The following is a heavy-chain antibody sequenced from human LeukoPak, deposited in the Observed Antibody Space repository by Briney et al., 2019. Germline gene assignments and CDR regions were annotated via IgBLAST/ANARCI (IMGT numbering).Heavy chain of an antibody. V-gene: IGHV4-39*01. CDR3: ASRERITMIVVVMDFDY. CDR1: GGYISISSYY. CDR2: IYYSGST. D-gene: IGHD3-22*01. J-gene: IGHJ4*02. Sequence: SETLSLTCTVSGGYISISSYYWGWIRQPPGKGLEWIGSIYYSGSTYYNPSLKSRVTISVDTSKNQFSLKLSSVTAADTAVYYCASRERITMIVVVMDFDYWGQGTLVTVSS.